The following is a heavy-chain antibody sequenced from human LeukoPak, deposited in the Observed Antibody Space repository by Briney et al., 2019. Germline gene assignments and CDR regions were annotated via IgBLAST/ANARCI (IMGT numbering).Heavy chain of an antibody. CDR2: MNPNSGNT. CDR3: ARASRDGYKDY. D-gene: IGHD5-24*01. J-gene: IGHJ4*02. CDR1: GYTFTSYG. Sequence: ASVKVSCKASGYTFTSYGINWVRQATGQGPEWMGWMNPNSGNTGYAQKFQGRVTMTRNTSISTAYMELSSLRSEDTAVYYCARASRDGYKDYWGQGTLVTVSS. V-gene: IGHV1-8*01.